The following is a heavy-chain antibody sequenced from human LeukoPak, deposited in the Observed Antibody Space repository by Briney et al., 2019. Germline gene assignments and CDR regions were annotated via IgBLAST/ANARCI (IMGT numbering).Heavy chain of an antibody. J-gene: IGHJ4*02. Sequence: GGSLRLSCAASGFTFSSYSMNWVRQAPGKGLEWVSHISSSSSTIYYADSVKGRFTISRDNAKNSLFLQMSSLRAEDTAVYYCARSRAFSGGSPSDFDHWGQGTLVTVSS. CDR3: ARSRAFSGGSPSDFDH. V-gene: IGHV3-48*04. CDR2: ISSSSSTI. CDR1: GFTFSSYS. D-gene: IGHD2-15*01.